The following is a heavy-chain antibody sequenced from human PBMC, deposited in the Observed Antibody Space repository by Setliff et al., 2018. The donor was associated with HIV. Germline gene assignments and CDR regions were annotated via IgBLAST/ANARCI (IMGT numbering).Heavy chain of an antibody. CDR1: GGSINSGSYY. D-gene: IGHD5-18*01. J-gene: IGHJ6*02. CDR2: IYTSGST. CDR3: ARGLSVYSYANVYYYHGMDV. V-gene: IGHV4-61*09. Sequence: PSETLSLTCTVSGGSINSGSYYWTWIRQPAGKGLEWIGHIYTSGSTNYNPSLQSRVTMSVDTSKNQFSLKMTSVTAADTAVYYCARGLSVYSYANVYYYHGMDVWSQGTTVTVSS.